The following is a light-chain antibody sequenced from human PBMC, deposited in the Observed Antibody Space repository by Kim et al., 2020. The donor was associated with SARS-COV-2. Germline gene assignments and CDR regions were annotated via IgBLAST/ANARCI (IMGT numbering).Light chain of an antibody. V-gene: IGKV3D-20*01. CDR3: QQYGTTLSIT. Sequence: EIVLTQSPATLSLSPGERATLSCGASQSLTSTYLAWYQQKPGLAPRLLIYDASIRATGIPDRFSGSGAGTDFTLTISRLEAEDFAVYYCQQYGTTLSITFGQGTRLEIK. CDR2: DAS. CDR1: QSLTSTY. J-gene: IGKJ5*01.